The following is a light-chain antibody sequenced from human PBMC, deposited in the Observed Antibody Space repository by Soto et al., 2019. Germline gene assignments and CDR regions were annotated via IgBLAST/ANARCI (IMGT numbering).Light chain of an antibody. J-gene: IGKJ1*01. CDR2: KVS. CDR1: QSLVSSDGNTY. Sequence: DVVMTQSPLSLPVTLGQPASISCRSSQSLVSSDGNTYLNWFQQRPGQSPRRLIYKVSNRDSGVPDRFSGSESGADFTLKISRVEAEDAGVYYGMQGTHWPRTFGQGTKVEIK. V-gene: IGKV2-30*01. CDR3: MQGTHWPRT.